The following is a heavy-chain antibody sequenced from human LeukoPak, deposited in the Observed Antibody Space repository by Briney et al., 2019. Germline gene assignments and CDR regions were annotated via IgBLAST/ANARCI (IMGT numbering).Heavy chain of an antibody. D-gene: IGHD1-14*01. CDR2: IYYSGST. V-gene: IGHV4-31*03. J-gene: IGHJ4*02. CDR3: ARSEIDRGWLYQHRNYYFDY. CDR1: GGSISSGGYY. Sequence: SQTLSLTCTVSGGSISSGGYYWSWIRQHPGKGLEWIGYIYYSGSTYYNPSLKGRVTISVDTSKNQFTLTLSSVTAADTAVYYCARSEIDRGWLYQHRNYYFDYWGQGTLVTVSS.